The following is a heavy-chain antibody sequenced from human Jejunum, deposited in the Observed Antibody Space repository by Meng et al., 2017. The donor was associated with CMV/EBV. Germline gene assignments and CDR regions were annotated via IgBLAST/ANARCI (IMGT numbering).Heavy chain of an antibody. J-gene: IGHJ4*02. D-gene: IGHD5-24*01. V-gene: IGHV1-69*12. CDR2: IIAIFKTP. CDR3: ARGFLNGYQPFDY. Sequence: QVQLMQSGAEVKEPXSSMQVSCKSSGGSVNNYAFNWVRQAPGQGLEWMGGIIAIFKTPNYAQKFQGRLTITADASTGTSYMELTSLTSEDTAVYYCARGFLNGYQPFDYWGQGTLVTVSS. CDR1: GGSVNNYA.